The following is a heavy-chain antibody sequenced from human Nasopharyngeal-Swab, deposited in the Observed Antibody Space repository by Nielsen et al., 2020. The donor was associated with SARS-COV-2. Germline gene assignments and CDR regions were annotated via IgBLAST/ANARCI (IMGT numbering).Heavy chain of an antibody. CDR2: INHSGSI. CDR1: GGSFSGYY. CDR3: ARGRGMTVTTPSPVFDY. Sequence: SETLSLTCAVYGGSFSGYYWSWIRQSPGKGLEWIGEINHSGSINYNLSLKSRVTISVETSRNQFSLKLSSVTAADTAVYYCARGRGMTVTTPSPVFDYWGQGTLVTVSS. J-gene: IGHJ4*02. V-gene: IGHV4-34*01. D-gene: IGHD1-20*01.